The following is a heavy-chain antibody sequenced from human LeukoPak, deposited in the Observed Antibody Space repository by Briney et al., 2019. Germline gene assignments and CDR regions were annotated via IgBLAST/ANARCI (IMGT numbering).Heavy chain of an antibody. D-gene: IGHD5/OR15-5a*01. CDR3: VDLPGY. J-gene: IGHJ4*02. Sequence: ASVKVSCKASGYTFTGYYLHWVRQAPGQGLEWMGWINPNSGGAKYAQKFQGRVTMTRDTSISTADMELSRLTSDDTAVYYCVDLPGYWGQGTLVTVSS. CDR2: INPNSGGA. V-gene: IGHV1-2*02. CDR1: GYTFTGYY.